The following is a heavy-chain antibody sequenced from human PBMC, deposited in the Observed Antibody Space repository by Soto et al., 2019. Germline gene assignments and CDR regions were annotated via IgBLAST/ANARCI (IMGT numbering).Heavy chain of an antibody. CDR1: GYTFTGCY. J-gene: IGHJ6*02. CDR2: INPNSGGT. D-gene: IGHD1-20*01. CDR3: ARVGRNRYMGMDV. Sequence: ASVKVSCKASGYTFTGCYMHWVRQAPGQGLEWMGWINPNSGGTNYAQKFQGRVTMTRDTSVSTAYMELSRLRSDDTAVYYCARVGRNRYMGMDVWGQGTTVTVSS. V-gene: IGHV1-2*02.